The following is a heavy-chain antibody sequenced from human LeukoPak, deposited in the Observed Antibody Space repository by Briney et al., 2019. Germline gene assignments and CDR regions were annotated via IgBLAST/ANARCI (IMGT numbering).Heavy chain of an antibody. Sequence: GGSLRLSCAASGFTFSDYYMSWIRQAPGKGLEWVSSISSSSSYIYYADSVKGRFTISRDNAKNSLYLQMNSLRAEDTAVYYCATREGILGYCSSTSCLGAFDIWGQGTMVTVSS. CDR3: ATREGILGYCSSTSCLGAFDI. J-gene: IGHJ3*02. D-gene: IGHD2-2*01. CDR1: GFTFSDYY. CDR2: ISSSSSYI. V-gene: IGHV3-11*06.